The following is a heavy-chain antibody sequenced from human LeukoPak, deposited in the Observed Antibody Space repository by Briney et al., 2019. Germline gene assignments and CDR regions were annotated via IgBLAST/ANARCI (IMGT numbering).Heavy chain of an antibody. CDR3: ARVPSYSSGINPWSWGPKPASSNHALDV. D-gene: IGHD3-10*01. J-gene: IGHJ6*02. V-gene: IGHV3-7*01. CDR2: INEDGSET. Sequence: AGGSLRLSCAASGFIFGRYSLTWVRQAPGKGLEWGANINEDGSETYYVDSVKARFTLSRDNAQRSLYLQMSSLRAEDTAVYYCARVPSYSSGINPWSWGPKPASSNHALDVWGQGTTVTISS. CDR1: GFIFGRYS.